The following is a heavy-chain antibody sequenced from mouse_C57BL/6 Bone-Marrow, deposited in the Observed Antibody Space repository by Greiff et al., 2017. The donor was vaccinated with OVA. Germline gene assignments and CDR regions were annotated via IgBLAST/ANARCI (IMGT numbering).Heavy chain of an antibody. V-gene: IGHV3-8*01. CDR2: ISYSGST. Sequence: VQLMQSVPGLVKPSQTLSFTCSATGYSITSDYWNWIRKLPGNKLEYMGNISYSGSTYYNPSLNSRISITRDTSKNQYYLQMNSVTTEDTATNYCARFDWYFDDWGTGTTVTVSS. CDR3: ARFDWYFDD. CDR1: GYSITSDY. J-gene: IGHJ1*03.